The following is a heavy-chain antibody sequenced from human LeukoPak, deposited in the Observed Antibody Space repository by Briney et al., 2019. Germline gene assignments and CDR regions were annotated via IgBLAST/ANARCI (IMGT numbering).Heavy chain of an antibody. D-gene: IGHD3-16*02. J-gene: IGHJ4*02. CDR3: ARDLNFRGNYLTQSIF. Sequence: ASVKVSCKASGYTFTNYGISWVRQAPGQGLEWMGWISAYDANTNYAQKFQGRVTMTTDTSTSTAYMELRSLRSDDTAVYYCARDLNFRGNYLTQSIFWGQGTLVTVSS. CDR1: GYTFTNYG. CDR2: ISAYDANT. V-gene: IGHV1-18*01.